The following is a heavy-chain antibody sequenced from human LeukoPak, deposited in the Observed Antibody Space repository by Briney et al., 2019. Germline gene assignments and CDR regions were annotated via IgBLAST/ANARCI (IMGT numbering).Heavy chain of an antibody. CDR2: IGTAGDT. J-gene: IGHJ5*02. D-gene: IGHD6-19*01. CDR1: GFTLISYD. CDR3: ARSLYSSGDH. V-gene: IGHV3-13*01. Sequence: GGSLRLSCAASGFTLISYDMHWVRQAPGKGLEWVSGIGTAGDTYYPGSVKSRFTIFRDNGKNSLYLQMNSLRAGDTAVYYCARSLYSSGDHWGQGTLVTVSS.